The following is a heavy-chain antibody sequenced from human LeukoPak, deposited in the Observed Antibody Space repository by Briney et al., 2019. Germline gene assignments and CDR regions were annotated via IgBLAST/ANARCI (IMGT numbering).Heavy chain of an antibody. J-gene: IGHJ4*02. D-gene: IGHD2-2*03. CDR2: ISGSGGST. CDR1: GFTFSSYA. CDR3: AKQRNGYCSSTSCYANYFDY. V-gene: IGHV3-23*01. Sequence: GGSLRLSCAASGFTFSSYAMSWVRQAPGKGLEWVSAISGSGGSTYYADSVKGRFTISRDNSKNTLYLQMNSLRAEDTAVYCCAKQRNGYCSSTSCYANYFDYWGQGTLVTVSS.